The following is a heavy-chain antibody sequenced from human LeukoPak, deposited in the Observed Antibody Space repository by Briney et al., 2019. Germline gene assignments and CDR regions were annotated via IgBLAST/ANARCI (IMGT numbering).Heavy chain of an antibody. D-gene: IGHD4-17*01. J-gene: IGHJ4*02. CDR3: ARARAVTTLAY. CDR1: GFTFSSYW. CDR2: LYSDGTT. V-gene: IGHV3-53*01. Sequence: GGSLRLSCAASGFTFSSYWMYWVRQAPGKGLECVSVLYSDGTTYYADSVKGRFTISRDNSKNTLYLQMNSLRAEDTAVYYCARARAVTTLAYWGQGTLVAVSS.